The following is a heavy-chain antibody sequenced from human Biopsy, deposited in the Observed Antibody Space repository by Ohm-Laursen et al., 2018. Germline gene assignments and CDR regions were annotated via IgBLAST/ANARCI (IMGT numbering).Heavy chain of an antibody. D-gene: IGHD6-13*01. J-gene: IGHJ4*02. CDR2: INPNSGDT. V-gene: IGHV1-2*06. CDR1: GYPFTNYY. Sequence: SVKVSCKASGYPFTNYYLFWVRQAPGQGLGWMGRINPNSGDTVFARNFQGRVTMTRDTAISAVYMDLRNLRPDDTAVYFCAGMEQPHDYWGQGTLVTVSS. CDR3: AGMEQPHDY.